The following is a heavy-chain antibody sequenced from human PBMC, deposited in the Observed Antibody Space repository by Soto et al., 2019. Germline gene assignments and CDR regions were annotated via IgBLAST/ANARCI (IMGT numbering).Heavy chain of an antibody. J-gene: IGHJ4*02. D-gene: IGHD3-22*01. Sequence: ASVKVSCKASGGTFSSYAISWVRQAPGQGLEWMGWINPNSGGTNYAQKFQGWVTMTRDTSISAAYMELSSLRSEDTAVYYCAREGYYYDSSGYFLDYWGQGTLVTVSS. V-gene: IGHV1-2*04. CDR1: GGTFSSYA. CDR2: INPNSGGT. CDR3: AREGYYYDSSGYFLDY.